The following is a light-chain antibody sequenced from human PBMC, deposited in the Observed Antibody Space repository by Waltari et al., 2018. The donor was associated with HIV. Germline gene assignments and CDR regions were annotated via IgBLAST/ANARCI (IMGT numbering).Light chain of an antibody. Sequence: QSALTQPASALGSPGTSITISCTGTSSHAGGYHYVSRYQQHPGKAPKLMISDVSNRPSGVSDRFSDSKSGNTASLTISGLQAEDEADYYCRSYTSSRTVIFGGGTKLTVL. CDR3: RSYTSSRTVI. J-gene: IGLJ2*01. CDR1: SSHAGGYHY. V-gene: IGLV2-14*03. CDR2: DVS.